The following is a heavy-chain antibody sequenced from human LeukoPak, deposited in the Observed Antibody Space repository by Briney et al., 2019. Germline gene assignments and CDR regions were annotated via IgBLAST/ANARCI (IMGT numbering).Heavy chain of an antibody. CDR2: IFPGDSDT. J-gene: IGHJ4*02. D-gene: IGHD3-3*01. CDR1: GYSFTNHW. Sequence: GESLKISCKGSGYSFTNHWIAWVRQMPGKGLEWVGIIFPGDSDTRYSPSFQGQVTISADKSINTAYLQWSYLKASDTAMYYCARRASYGLGDDYWGQGTLVTVSS. CDR3: ARRASYGLGDDY. V-gene: IGHV5-51*01.